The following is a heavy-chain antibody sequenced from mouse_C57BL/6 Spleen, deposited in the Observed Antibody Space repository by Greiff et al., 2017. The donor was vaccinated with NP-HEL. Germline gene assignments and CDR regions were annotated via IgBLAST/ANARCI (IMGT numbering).Heavy chain of an antibody. CDR1: GFTFSNYW. V-gene: IGHV6-3*01. CDR3: TEGGSSGYWYFDV. D-gene: IGHD1-1*01. Sequence: EVQLVESGGGLVQPGGSMKLSCVASGFTFSNYWMNWVRQSPEKGLEWVAQIRLKSDNYATHYAESVKGRFTISRDDSKSSVYLQMNNLRAEYTGIYYCTEGGSSGYWYFDVWGTGTTVTVSS. CDR2: IRLKSDNYAT. J-gene: IGHJ1*03.